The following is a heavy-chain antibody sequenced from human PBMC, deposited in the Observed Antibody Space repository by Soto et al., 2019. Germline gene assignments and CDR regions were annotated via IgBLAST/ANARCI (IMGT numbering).Heavy chain of an antibody. CDR2: IWYDGSNI. V-gene: IGHV3-33*01. J-gene: IGHJ5*02. CDR3: ARDEETVACFGWFDP. CDR1: GFTFSSYG. Sequence: QVQLVESGGGVVQPGRSLRLSCAASGFTFSSYGMHWVRQAPGKGLEWVAVIWYDGSNIYYADSVKGRFTISRDNSKNTLYLQMNILRAEDTAVYYCARDEETVACFGWFDPWGQGTLVTVSS. D-gene: IGHD6-19*01.